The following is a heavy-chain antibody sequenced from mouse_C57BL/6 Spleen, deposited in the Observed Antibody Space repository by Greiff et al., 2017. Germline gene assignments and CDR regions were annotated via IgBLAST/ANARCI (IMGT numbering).Heavy chain of an antibody. V-gene: IGHV1-64*01. Sequence: VQLQQPGAELVKPGASVKLSCKASGYTFTSYWMHWVKQRPGQGLEWIGMIHPNSGSTNYNEKFKSKATLTVDKSSSTAYMQLSSLTSEDSAVYYCAEDGYYRYFDVWGTGTTVTVSA. CDR1: GYTFTSYW. J-gene: IGHJ1*03. D-gene: IGHD2-3*01. CDR2: IHPNSGST. CDR3: AEDGYYRYFDV.